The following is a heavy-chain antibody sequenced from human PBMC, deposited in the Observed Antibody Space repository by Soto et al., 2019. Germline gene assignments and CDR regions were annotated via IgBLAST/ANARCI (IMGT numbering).Heavy chain of an antibody. CDR3: ARAGKYYYGSGSPYYYGMDV. CDR2: ISGYNGNT. CDR1: GYTFTSYG. J-gene: IGHJ6*02. Sequence: QVQLVQSGAEVKKPGASVKVSCKASGYTFTSYGVSWVRQAPGQGLEWMGWISGYNGNTNYAQKLQGRVTMTTDTSTSTADMELRSLRSDDTAVYYCARAGKYYYGSGSPYYYGMDVWGQGIKVTVSS. V-gene: IGHV1-18*04. D-gene: IGHD3-10*01.